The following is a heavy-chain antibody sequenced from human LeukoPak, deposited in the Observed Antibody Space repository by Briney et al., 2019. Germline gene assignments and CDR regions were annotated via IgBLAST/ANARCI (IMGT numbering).Heavy chain of an antibody. CDR2: ISSTSSYI. V-gene: IGHV3-21*01. Sequence: GGSLRLSCAASGFTFSRYSLNWVRQAPGKGLEWVSSISSTSSYIFYADSFKGRFTISRDNAENSLYLQMNSLRVEDTGVYFCARVGYSYGYAGDYWGQGTLVTVSS. CDR1: GFTFSRYS. D-gene: IGHD5-18*01. CDR3: ARVGYSYGYAGDY. J-gene: IGHJ4*02.